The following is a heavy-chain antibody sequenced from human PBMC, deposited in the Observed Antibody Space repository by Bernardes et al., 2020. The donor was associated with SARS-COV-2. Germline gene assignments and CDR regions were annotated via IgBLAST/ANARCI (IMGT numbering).Heavy chain of an antibody. CDR3: ARGGIVVVPAAMGFGIYYYYGMDV. J-gene: IGHJ6*02. CDR2: INHSGST. D-gene: IGHD2-2*01. CDR1: GGSFSGYY. Sequence: SETLSLTCAVYGGSFSGYYWSWIRQPPGKGLEWIGEINHSGSTNYNPSLKSRVTITVDTSKNQFSLKLSSVTAADTAVYYCARGGIVVVPAAMGFGIYYYYGMDVWGQGTTVTVSS. V-gene: IGHV4-34*01.